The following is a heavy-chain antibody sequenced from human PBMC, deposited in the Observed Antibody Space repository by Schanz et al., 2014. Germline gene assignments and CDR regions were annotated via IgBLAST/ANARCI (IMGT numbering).Heavy chain of an antibody. CDR3: ARAPGANASPYYFDY. V-gene: IGHV3-7*03. CDR1: GFTFSRYW. CDR2: IKQDGSAK. D-gene: IGHD2-8*01. J-gene: IGHJ4*02. Sequence: EVQLVESGGGLVQPGGSLRLCCVASGFTFSRYWMTWVRQAPGKGLEWVANIKQDGSAKNYVDSVKGRFTISRDNPKNSLYLQMNSLRHDDTAFYYCARAPGANASPYYFDYWGQGSLVTVSS.